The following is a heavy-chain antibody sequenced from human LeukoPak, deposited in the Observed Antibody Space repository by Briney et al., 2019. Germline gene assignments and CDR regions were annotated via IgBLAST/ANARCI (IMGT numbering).Heavy chain of an antibody. D-gene: IGHD2-15*01. V-gene: IGHV4-34*01. CDR3: ARVSQGYSKTASHSYYYYYMDV. CDR1: GRSFSGYY. CDR2: INHSGST. J-gene: IGHJ6*03. Sequence: SETLSLTCAVYGRSFSGYYWSWIRQPPGKGLEWIGEINHSGSTSYNPSLKSRVTISVDTSKNQFSLKLSSVTAADTAVYYCARVSQGYSKTASHSYYYYYMDVWGKGTTVTVSS.